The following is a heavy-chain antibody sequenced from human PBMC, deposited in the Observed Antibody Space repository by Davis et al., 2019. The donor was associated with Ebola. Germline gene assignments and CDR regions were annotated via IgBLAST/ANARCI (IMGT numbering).Heavy chain of an antibody. Sequence: AASVKVSCKASGYTFTGYYMHWVRQAPGQGLEWMGWINPNSGGTKYAQKFQDWVTMTRDTSISTAYVELSGLTSDDTAIYYCARAVSPSSDYFMDVWGKGTAVTVS. J-gene: IGHJ6*03. CDR1: GYTFTGYY. D-gene: IGHD5/OR15-5a*01. CDR3: ARAVSPSSDYFMDV. CDR2: INPNSGGT. V-gene: IGHV1-2*04.